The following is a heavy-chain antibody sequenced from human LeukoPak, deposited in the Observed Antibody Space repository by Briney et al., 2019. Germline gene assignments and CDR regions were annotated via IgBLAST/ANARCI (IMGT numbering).Heavy chain of an antibody. CDR2: ISGSGGST. J-gene: IGHJ4*02. CDR3: AKDLLPRATVTTLDF. D-gene: IGHD4-17*01. V-gene: IGHV3-23*01. CDR1: GFTFSSYA. Sequence: PGASLRLSCAASGFTFSSYAMTWVRQAPGEGLEWVSAISGSGGSTYYADSVKGRFTISRDNSKNTLYLQMNSLRVEDTAVYYCAKDLLPRATVTTLDFWGQGTLVTVSS.